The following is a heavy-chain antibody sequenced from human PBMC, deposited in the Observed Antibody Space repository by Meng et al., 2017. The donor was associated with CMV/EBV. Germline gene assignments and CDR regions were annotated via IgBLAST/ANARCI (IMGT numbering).Heavy chain of an antibody. CDR2: IDYSGTGV. J-gene: IGHJ4*02. V-gene: IGHV3-48*03. D-gene: IGHD3-16*01. CDR1: GFTFSSYE. Sequence: GESLKISCAASGFTFSSYEMNWVRQAPGKGLEWVSNIDYSGTGVYYADSMRGRFTVSRDNARNSLYLQLNSLRAEDTAVYYCARAWGIHFDYWGQGVVVTVSS. CDR3: ARAWGIHFDY.